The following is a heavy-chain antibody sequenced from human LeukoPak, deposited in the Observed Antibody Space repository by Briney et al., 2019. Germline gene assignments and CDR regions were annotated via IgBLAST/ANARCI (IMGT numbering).Heavy chain of an antibody. CDR1: GFTLSSYA. V-gene: IGHV3-30*02. CDR3: AKDSAFYYIDV. Sequence: PSGGSLRLSCAASGFTLSSYAMTWVRQAPGKGLEWVAFIRYNGNNQYYADSVKGRFTISRDNSKDTLYLQMNSLKGDDTAVYYCAKDSAFYYIDVWGKGTTVIISS. CDR2: IRYNGNNQ. J-gene: IGHJ6*03. D-gene: IGHD3-10*01.